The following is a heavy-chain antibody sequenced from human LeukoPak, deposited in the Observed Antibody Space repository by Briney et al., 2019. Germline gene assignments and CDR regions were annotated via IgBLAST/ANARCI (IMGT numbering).Heavy chain of an antibody. CDR3: AKSQTDQLLWFGELLGGYFDY. D-gene: IGHD3-10*01. J-gene: IGHJ4*02. V-gene: IGHV3-23*01. CDR1: GFTFSSYA. Sequence: GGSLRLSCAASGFTFSSYAMSWVRQAPGKGLEWVSAISGSGGSTYYADSVKGRFTISRDNSKNTLYLQMNSLRAEDTAVYYCAKSQTDQLLWFGELLGGYFDYWGQGTLVTVSS. CDR2: ISGSGGST.